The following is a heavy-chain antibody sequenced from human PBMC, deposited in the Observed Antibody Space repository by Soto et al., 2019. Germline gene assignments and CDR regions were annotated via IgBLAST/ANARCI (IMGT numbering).Heavy chain of an antibody. V-gene: IGHV4-30-4*01. CDR1: GGSISSGDYY. J-gene: IGHJ5*02. CDR2: IYYSGST. D-gene: IGHD2-15*01. CDR3: ARGRDIARWFDP. Sequence: SETLSLTCTVSGGSISSGDYYWSWIRQPPGKGLEWIGYIYYSGSTYYNPSLKSRVTISVDTSKNQFSLKLSSVTAADTAVYYCARGRDIARWFDPWGQGTLVTVSS.